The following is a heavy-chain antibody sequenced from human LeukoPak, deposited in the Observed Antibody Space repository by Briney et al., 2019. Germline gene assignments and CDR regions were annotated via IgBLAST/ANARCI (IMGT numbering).Heavy chain of an antibody. V-gene: IGHV4-4*07. CDR3: ARVWNSGSYVYFDY. Sequence: SETLSLTCAVSGGSISSYYWSWIRQPAGKGLEWIGRIYTSGSTSYNPSLKSRVTMSVDTSKNQFSLKLSSVTAADTAVYYCARVWNSGSYVYFDYWGQGTLVTVSS. CDR2: IYTSGST. J-gene: IGHJ4*02. CDR1: GGSISSYY. D-gene: IGHD1-26*01.